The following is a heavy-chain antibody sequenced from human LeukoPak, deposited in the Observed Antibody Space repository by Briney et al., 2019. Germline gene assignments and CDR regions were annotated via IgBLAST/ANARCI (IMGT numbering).Heavy chain of an antibody. D-gene: IGHD3-3*01. V-gene: IGHV1-69*13. CDR2: IIPIFGTA. J-gene: IGHJ6*02. Sequence: SVKVSCKASGGTFSSYAISWVRQAPGQGLEWMGGIIPIFGTANYAQKFQGRVTITADESTSTAYMELSSLRSEDTAVYYCASDLPYDLDYYYGMDVWGQGTTVTVS. CDR3: ASDLPYDLDYYYGMDV. CDR1: GGTFSSYA.